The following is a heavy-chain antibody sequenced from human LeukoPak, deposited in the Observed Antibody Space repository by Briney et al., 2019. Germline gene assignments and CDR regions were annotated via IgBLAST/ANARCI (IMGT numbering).Heavy chain of an antibody. CDR2: VYGGGTT. V-gene: IGHV3-53*01. CDR1: GFAVRGDY. D-gene: IGHD3-10*01. J-gene: IGHJ6*02. CDR3: ARDYGRSRDYGMDV. Sequence: PGGSLRLSCVASGFAVRGDYMTWVRQAPGKGLEWVSFVYGGGTTYYEDSVKGRFTISRDNAKNTLYLQMNSLRAEDTAMYYCARDYGRSRDYGMDVWGQGTTVTVSS.